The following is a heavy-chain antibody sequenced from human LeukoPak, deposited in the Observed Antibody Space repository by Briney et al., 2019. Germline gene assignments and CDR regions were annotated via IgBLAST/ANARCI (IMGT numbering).Heavy chain of an antibody. CDR2: INPSGGST. J-gene: IGHJ4*02. Sequence: ASVKVSCKASGYTFTSYYMHWVRQAPGQGLEWMGIINPSGGSTSYAQKLQGRVTMTRDTSTSTAYMELRSLRSDDTAVYYCARDGPGSSSSGYWGQGTLVTVSS. V-gene: IGHV1-46*01. CDR1: GYTFTSYY. D-gene: IGHD6-6*01. CDR3: ARDGPGSSSSGY.